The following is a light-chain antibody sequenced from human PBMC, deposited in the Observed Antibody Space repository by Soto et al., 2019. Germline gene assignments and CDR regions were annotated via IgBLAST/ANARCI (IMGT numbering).Light chain of an antibody. V-gene: IGKV3-11*01. Sequence: EIVLTQSPATLSLSPGERATLSCRASQSVSSYLAWYQQKPGQAPRLLIYDASNRATGIPARFSGSGSGTDFTLTISSLEPGDFAVYYCQQRSNWPPATFGPGTKVDIK. CDR3: QQRSNWPPAT. CDR2: DAS. CDR1: QSVSSY. J-gene: IGKJ3*01.